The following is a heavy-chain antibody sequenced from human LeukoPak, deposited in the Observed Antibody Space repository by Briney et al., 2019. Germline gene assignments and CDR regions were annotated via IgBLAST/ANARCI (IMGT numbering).Heavy chain of an antibody. Sequence: GGSLRLSCAASGFTFDDYGMSWVRQAPGKGLEWVANIKQDGTEKYYVDSVKGRFTISRENAENSLYLQMNSLRVEDTAVYYCAKLAKYFYGSETYYFFEHWGQGTPVTASS. CDR2: IKQDGTEK. D-gene: IGHD3-10*01. CDR1: GFTFDDYG. CDR3: AKLAKYFYGSETYYFFEH. V-gene: IGHV3-7*01. J-gene: IGHJ4*02.